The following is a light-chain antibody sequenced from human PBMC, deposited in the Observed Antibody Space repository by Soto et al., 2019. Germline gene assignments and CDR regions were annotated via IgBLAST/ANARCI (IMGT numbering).Light chain of an antibody. CDR2: RNN. CDR3: AKWDASLSAQVV. Sequence: QSAVTQPPSASGTPGQRITISCSGSSSNIGSNYVYWYQQIPGTAPKLLIYRNNQRPSGVPDRFSGSKSGTSASLAISGLRSEDEAHYYCAKWDASLSAQVVFGGGTKLTVL. CDR1: SSNIGSNY. V-gene: IGLV1-47*01. J-gene: IGLJ2*01.